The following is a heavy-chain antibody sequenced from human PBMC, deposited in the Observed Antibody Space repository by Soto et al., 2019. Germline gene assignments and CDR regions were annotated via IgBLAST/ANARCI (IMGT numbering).Heavy chain of an antibody. CDR1: GGTFSTYA. Sequence: SVKVSWKTSGGTFSTYAIYWVRQAPGQGLEWMGAIIPLFGTADYAQKFQGRVTITADESTSTAYMELSSLRSEDTAVYYCARPKGSYSSGYYYFDYWGQGTLVTVSS. J-gene: IGHJ4*02. CDR3: ARPKGSYSSGYYYFDY. D-gene: IGHD6-19*01. V-gene: IGHV1-69*13. CDR2: IIPLFGTA.